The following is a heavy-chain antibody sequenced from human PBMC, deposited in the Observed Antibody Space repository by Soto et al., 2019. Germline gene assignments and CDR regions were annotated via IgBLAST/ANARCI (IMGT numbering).Heavy chain of an antibody. Sequence: QVQLVQSGAEMKEPGSSVKVSCKTSGGTFSSSAISWLRQAPGQGLEWMGGIIPLFRTPDYAQKFQGRVTIAADESTSTAYRELSILRSEDTAVYYCARDNDRLQLGGNYYYILDVWGQGTTITVSS. V-gene: IGHV1-69*12. D-gene: IGHD4-4*01. J-gene: IGHJ6*02. CDR3: ARDNDRLQLGGNYYYILDV. CDR1: GGTFSSSA. CDR2: IIPLFRTP.